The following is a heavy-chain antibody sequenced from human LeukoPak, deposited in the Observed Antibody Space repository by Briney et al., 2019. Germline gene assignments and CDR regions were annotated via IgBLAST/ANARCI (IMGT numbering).Heavy chain of an antibody. D-gene: IGHD2/OR15-2a*01. CDR3: ARSGNNYYYYMDV. V-gene: IGHV3-7*01. J-gene: IGHJ6*03. Sequence: GGSLRLSCAASGFTFSTYEMSWVRQAPGKGLEWVAYIKQDGSEKYYVDSVKGRFTISRDNTKNSLYLQVNSLRAEDTAVYYCARSGNNYYYYMDVWGKGTTVTVSS. CDR2: IKQDGSEK. CDR1: GFTFSTYE.